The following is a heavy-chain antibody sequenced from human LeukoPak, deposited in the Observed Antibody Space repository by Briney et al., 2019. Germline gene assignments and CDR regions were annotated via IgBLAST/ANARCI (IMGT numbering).Heavy chain of an antibody. CDR1: GGSISSSSYY. CDR3: ARHNYYGSGSFSPFDP. J-gene: IGHJ5*02. Sequence: SETLSLTCTVSGGSISSSSYYWGWIRQPPGKGLEWIGSIYYSGSTYYNPSLKSRVTISVDTSKNQFSLKLSSVTAADTAVYYCARHNYYGSGSFSPFDPWGQGTLVIVSS. D-gene: IGHD3-10*01. V-gene: IGHV4-39*01. CDR2: IYYSGST.